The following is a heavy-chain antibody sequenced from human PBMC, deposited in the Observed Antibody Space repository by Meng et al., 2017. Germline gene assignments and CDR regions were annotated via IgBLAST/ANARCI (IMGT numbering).Heavy chain of an antibody. D-gene: IGHD3-10*01. Sequence: LHESGPGLVKPSQPLPLPCTFPGGSISSGGYYWSWIRQHPGKGLEWIGYIYYSGSTYYNPSLKSRVTISVDTSKNQFSLKLSSVTAADTAVYYCVTAPITMVRGVIITKWFDPWGQGTLVTVSS. CDR2: IYYSGST. J-gene: IGHJ5*02. CDR3: VTAPITMVRGVIITKWFDP. V-gene: IGHV4-31*03. CDR1: GGSISSGGYY.